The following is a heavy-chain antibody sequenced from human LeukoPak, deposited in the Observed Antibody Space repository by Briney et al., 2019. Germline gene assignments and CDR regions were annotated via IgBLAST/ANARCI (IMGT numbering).Heavy chain of an antibody. V-gene: IGHV3-48*03. CDR3: ARDHARDGYNF. CDR2: ISSSGSTI. D-gene: IGHD5-24*01. Sequence: GGSLRLSCAASGFTFSSYEMNWVRQAPGKGLEWVSYISSSGSTIYYADSVKGRFTISRDNAKNSLYLQMNSLRVEDTAIYYCARDHARDGYNFWGQGTLVTVSS. J-gene: IGHJ4*02. CDR1: GFTFSSYE.